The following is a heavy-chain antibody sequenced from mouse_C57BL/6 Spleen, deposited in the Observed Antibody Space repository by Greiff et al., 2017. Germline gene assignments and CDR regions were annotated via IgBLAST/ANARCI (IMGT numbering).Heavy chain of an antibody. V-gene: IGHV2-2*01. J-gene: IGHJ1*03. CDR1: GFSLTSYG. CDR2: IWSGGST. D-gene: IGHD1-1*01. Sequence: QVQLQQSGPGLVQPSQSLSITCTVSGFSLTSYGVHWVRQSPGKGLEWLGVIWSGGSTDYNAAFISRLSISKDNSKSLVFFKMNSLQADDTAIYYCTRKGYYYGSSYGDWYFDVWGTGTTVTVPS. CDR3: TRKGYYYGSSYGDWYFDV.